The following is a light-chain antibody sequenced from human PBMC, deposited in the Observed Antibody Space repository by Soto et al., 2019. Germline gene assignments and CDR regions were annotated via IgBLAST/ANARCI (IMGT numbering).Light chain of an antibody. Sequence: QSVLTQSPSASASLGASVKLTCTLTSGHNSYAIAWHQLQPQKGPRFLMKVNRDGSHIKGDEIPDRFSGSSSGAERYLTISSHQSEDEDEYCRQTWGMGRGGVFGGGTKLTVL. CDR3: QTWGMGRGGV. CDR1: SGHNSYA. V-gene: IGLV4-69*01. CDR2: VNRDGSH. J-gene: IGLJ3*02.